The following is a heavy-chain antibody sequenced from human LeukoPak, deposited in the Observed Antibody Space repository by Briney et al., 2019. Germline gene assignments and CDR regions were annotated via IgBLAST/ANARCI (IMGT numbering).Heavy chain of an antibody. D-gene: IGHD3-3*01. CDR3: ARSYDFWSGYPDY. CDR2: IDWDDDK. Sequence: TLSLTCAVSGGSISSSNWWSWVRQPPGKALEWLARIDWDDDKYYSTSLKTRLTISKDTSKNQVVLTMTNIDPVDTATYYCARSYDFWSGYPDYWGQGTLVTVSS. J-gene: IGHJ4*02. V-gene: IGHV2-70*18. CDR1: GGSISSSNWW.